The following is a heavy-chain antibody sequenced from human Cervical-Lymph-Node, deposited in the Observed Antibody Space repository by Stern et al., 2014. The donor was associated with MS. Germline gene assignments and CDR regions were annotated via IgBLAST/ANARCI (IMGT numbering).Heavy chain of an antibody. V-gene: IGHV5-51*01. CDR2: IYPGDSET. D-gene: IGHD1-14*01. J-gene: IGHJ4*02. CDR1: GFKISIYW. Sequence: EVQLVESGAELIRPGESLKISCKGSGFKISIYWIAWVRQMPGKGLEWMGRIYPGDSETRDSPSCQGQVTMSADKSTSTAYLQWSSLNASDTAMYFCARQTTAWASDVWGQGTLVTVSS. CDR3: ARQTTAWASDV.